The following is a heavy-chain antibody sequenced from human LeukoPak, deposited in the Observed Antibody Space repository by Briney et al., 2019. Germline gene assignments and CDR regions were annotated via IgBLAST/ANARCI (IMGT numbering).Heavy chain of an antibody. CDR1: GYTFAGHH. V-gene: IGHV1-2*02. D-gene: IGHD3-22*01. CDR2: INPSSGDT. Sequence: ASVKVSCKTSGYTFAGHHIHWVRQAPGQGLEWMGWINPSSGDTKYAQNFQDRVIMSRDTSISTDYMDLSRLSSDDTAIYYCARAGNDSSGYSFRLDYWGQGTLVSVSS. CDR3: ARAGNDSSGYSFRLDY. J-gene: IGHJ4*02.